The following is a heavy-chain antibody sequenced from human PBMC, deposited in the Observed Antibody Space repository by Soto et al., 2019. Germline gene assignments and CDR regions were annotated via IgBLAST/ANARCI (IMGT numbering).Heavy chain of an antibody. Sequence: GESLKISCKGSGYSFTSYWIGWVRQMPGKGLEWMGIIYPGDSDTRYSPSFQGQVTISADKSISTAYLQWSSLKASDTAMYYCASFDYVWGSKYGMDVWGQGTTVTVSS. CDR1: GYSFTSYW. J-gene: IGHJ6*02. V-gene: IGHV5-51*01. CDR3: ASFDYVWGSKYGMDV. D-gene: IGHD3-16*01. CDR2: IYPGDSDT.